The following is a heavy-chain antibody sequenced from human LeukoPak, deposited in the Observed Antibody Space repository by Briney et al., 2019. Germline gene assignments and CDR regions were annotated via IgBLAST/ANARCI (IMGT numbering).Heavy chain of an antibody. CDR3: AKDRYGFGEPYYFDY. J-gene: IGHJ4*02. CDR2: IRYDGSNK. CDR1: GFTFSSYG. D-gene: IGHD3-10*01. V-gene: IGHV3-30*02. Sequence: GGSLRLSCAASGFTFSSYGMHWVRQAPGKGLEWVAFIRYDGSNKYYADSVKGRFTISRDNSKNTLYLQMNSLRAEDTAVYYCAKDRYGFGEPYYFDYWGQGTLVTVSS.